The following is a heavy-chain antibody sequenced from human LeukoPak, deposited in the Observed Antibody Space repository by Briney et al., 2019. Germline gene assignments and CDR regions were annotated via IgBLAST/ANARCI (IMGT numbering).Heavy chain of an antibody. J-gene: IGHJ6*03. CDR2: ISSSSSYI. V-gene: IGHV3-21*01. D-gene: IGHD2-2*01. CDR3: ARGHCSSTSCYVDYYYVDV. Sequence: PGGSLRLSCAASGFTFSSYSMNWVRQAPGKGLEWVSSISSSSSYIYYADSVKGRFTISRDNAKDSLYLQMNSLRAEDTAVYYCARGHCSSTSCYVDYYYVDVWGKGTTVTISS. CDR1: GFTFSSYS.